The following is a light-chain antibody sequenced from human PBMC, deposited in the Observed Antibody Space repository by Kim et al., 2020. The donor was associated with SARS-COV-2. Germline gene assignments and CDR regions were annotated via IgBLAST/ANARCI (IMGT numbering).Light chain of an antibody. CDR2: KAS. Sequence: ASVGNRVTIPGRASQRIRSWSSCDQQKPVKAPKRLIYKASSLESGVPSRFSGSVSGTEITLTISSLQPDDFATYYSQQYNMDSCTFVQGTK. CDR1: QRIRSW. V-gene: IGKV1-5*03. CDR3: QQYNMDSCT. J-gene: IGKJ1*01.